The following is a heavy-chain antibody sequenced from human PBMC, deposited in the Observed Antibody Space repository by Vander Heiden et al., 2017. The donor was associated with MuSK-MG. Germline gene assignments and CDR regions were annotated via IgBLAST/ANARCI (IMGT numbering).Heavy chain of an antibody. Sequence: EVQLVESGGGSVKPGGSLRLSRAASGFTFSNAWMSWVRQAPGKGLGWVGRIKSKTDGGTTDYAAPVKGRFTISRDDSKNTLYLQMNSLKTEDTAVYYCTTDKGHYYDSSRHWGQGTLVTVSS. D-gene: IGHD3-22*01. J-gene: IGHJ4*02. CDR1: GFTFSNAW. CDR3: TTDKGHYYDSSRH. V-gene: IGHV3-15*01. CDR2: IKSKTDGGTT.